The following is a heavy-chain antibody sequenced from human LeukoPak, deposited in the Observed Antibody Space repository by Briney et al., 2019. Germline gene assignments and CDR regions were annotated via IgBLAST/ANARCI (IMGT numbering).Heavy chain of an antibody. V-gene: IGHV3-21*01. J-gene: IGHJ6*03. CDR2: ISSGSSYI. Sequence: GGSLRLSCAASGFTFSTYSMNWVRQAPGKGLEWVSSISSGSSYIYYADSVKGRCTISRDDAKNSLYLQMNSLRAEDTAVYYCARYCSSSRCLYYYHMDVWGKGTTVTVSS. D-gene: IGHD2-2*01. CDR3: ARYCSSSRCLYYYHMDV. CDR1: GFTFSTYS.